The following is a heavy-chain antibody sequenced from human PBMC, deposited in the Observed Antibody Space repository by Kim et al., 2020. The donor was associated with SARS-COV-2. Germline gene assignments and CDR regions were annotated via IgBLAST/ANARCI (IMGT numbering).Heavy chain of an antibody. CDR3: ARERLGVVVPAPNWFDP. D-gene: IGHD2-2*01. Sequence: GGSLRLSCAASGFTFSSYGMHWVRQAPGKGLEWVAVIWYDGSNKYYADSVKGRFTISRDNSKNTLYLQMNSLRAEDTAVYYCARERLGVVVPAPNWFDPWAREPWSPSPQ. V-gene: IGHV3-33*01. CDR2: IWYDGSNK. J-gene: IGHJ5*02. CDR1: GFTFSSYG.